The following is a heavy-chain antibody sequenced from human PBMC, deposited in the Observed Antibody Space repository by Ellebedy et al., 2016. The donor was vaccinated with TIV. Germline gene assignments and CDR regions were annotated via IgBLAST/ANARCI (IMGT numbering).Heavy chain of an antibody. J-gene: IGHJ6*03. Sequence: ASVKVSXXASGYTFTNYGISWVRQAPGQGLELMGWISGYNGNTNYAQKLQGRVTMTTDTSTSTAYMELRSLRSDDTAVYYCARFPGPLRRNYYYYTDVWGKGTTVTVSS. CDR2: ISGYNGNT. D-gene: IGHD4-17*01. V-gene: IGHV1-18*01. CDR1: GYTFTNYG. CDR3: ARFPGPLRRNYYYYTDV.